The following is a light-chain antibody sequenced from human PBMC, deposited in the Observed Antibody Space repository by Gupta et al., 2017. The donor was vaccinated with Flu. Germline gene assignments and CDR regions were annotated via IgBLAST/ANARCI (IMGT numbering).Light chain of an antibody. CDR2: DAS. CDR1: QSVNSN. J-gene: IGKJ2*03. CDR3: QQYNDWHS. Sequence: EIVMTQSPATLSVSPGERVTLSCRASQSVNSNLAWYQRKPGQAPRLLMYDASTRATGIPDRFSGSGSGTEFTLTISSLQSEDLAVYYCQQYNDWHSFGQGTKLEIK. V-gene: IGKV3-15*01.